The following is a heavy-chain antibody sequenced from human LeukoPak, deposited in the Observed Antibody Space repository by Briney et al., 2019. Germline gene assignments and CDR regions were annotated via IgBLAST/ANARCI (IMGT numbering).Heavy chain of an antibody. CDR2: IYSGGST. CDR1: GFTVSTYY. D-gene: IGHD2-2*01. J-gene: IGHJ4*02. Sequence: GGSLRLSCAASGFTVSTYYMTWVRQAPGKGQECVSVIYSGGSTYYADSVKGRFTVSRDNSKNTLYLQMNSLRAEDTAMYYCARGLGYCTSTTCLLPFDYWGQGTLVTVSS. V-gene: IGHV3-53*01. CDR3: ARGLGYCTSTTCLLPFDY.